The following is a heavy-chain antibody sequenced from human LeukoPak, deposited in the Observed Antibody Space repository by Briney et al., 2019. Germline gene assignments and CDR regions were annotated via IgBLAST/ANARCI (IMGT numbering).Heavy chain of an antibody. CDR1: GGTFSSYA. J-gene: IGHJ6*02. V-gene: IGHV1-69*04. CDR2: IIPIFGIA. CDR3: ASQYYYYGMDV. Sequence: ASVKVSCKASGGTFSSYAISWVRQAPGQGLEWMGRIIPIFGIANYAQKFQGRVTITADKSTSTAYMEPSSLRSEDTAVYYCASQYYYYGMDVWGQGTTVTVSS.